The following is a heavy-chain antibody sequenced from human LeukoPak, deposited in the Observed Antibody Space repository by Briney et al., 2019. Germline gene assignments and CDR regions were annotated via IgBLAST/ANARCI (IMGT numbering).Heavy chain of an antibody. V-gene: IGHV4-39*07. CDR2: IYYSGST. Sequence: SETLSLTCTVSGGSISSSSYYWGWIRQPPGKGLEWIGSIYYSGSTYYNPSLKSRVTISVDTSKNQFSLKLSSVTAADTAVYYCASSNYYGSGSYSYYYCMDVWGQGTTVTIS. CDR3: ASSNYYGSGSYSYYYCMDV. D-gene: IGHD3-10*01. J-gene: IGHJ6*02. CDR1: GGSISSSSYY.